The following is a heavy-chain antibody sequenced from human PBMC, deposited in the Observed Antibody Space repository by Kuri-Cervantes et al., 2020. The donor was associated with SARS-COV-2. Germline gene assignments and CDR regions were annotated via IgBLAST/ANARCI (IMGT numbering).Heavy chain of an antibody. CDR1: GDTFTHRF. CDR3: ARSGPGAISREDGALDI. V-gene: IGHV1-45*02. J-gene: IGHJ3*02. Sequence: SVKVSCKASGDTFTHRFLHWVRQAPGQAPEWMGWITPFNGNTKYAQKFQDRVTITRDRSMNTAYMELSSLRSEDTATYYCARSGPGAISREDGALDIWGQGTMVTVSS. D-gene: IGHD4/OR15-4a*01. CDR2: ITPFNGNT.